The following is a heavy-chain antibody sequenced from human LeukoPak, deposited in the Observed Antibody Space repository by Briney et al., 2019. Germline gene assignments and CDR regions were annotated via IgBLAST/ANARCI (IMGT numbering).Heavy chain of an antibody. J-gene: IGHJ4*02. CDR1: GYSFSSYW. CDR2: IYPGGSEI. CDR3: ARASRDGYNQNFDH. D-gene: IGHD5-24*01. V-gene: IGHV5-51*01. Sequence: GESLKISCKGLGYSFSSYWNAWVRQRPGKGLEWMGIIYPGGSEIRYDPSFQGQVTISADSSTSTAYLQWSSLRASDTAMYYCARASRDGYNQNFDHWGQGTLVTVSS.